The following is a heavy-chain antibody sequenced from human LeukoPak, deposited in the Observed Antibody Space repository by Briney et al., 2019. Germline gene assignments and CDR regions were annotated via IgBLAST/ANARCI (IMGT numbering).Heavy chain of an antibody. Sequence: SETLSLTCTVSGGSISSYYWSWSRQPAGKGLEWIGRIYGSGSTNYNPSLRSRVTMSVDTSKSQFSLKLSSVTAADTAVYYCAREGGRFDFWSGYYYWGQGTLVTVSS. CDR2: IYGSGST. V-gene: IGHV4-4*07. J-gene: IGHJ4*02. CDR1: GGSISSYY. D-gene: IGHD3-3*01. CDR3: AREGGRFDFWSGYYY.